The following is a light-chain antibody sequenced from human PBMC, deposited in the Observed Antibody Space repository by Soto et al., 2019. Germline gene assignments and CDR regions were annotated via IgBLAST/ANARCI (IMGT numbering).Light chain of an antibody. CDR3: QQRADWPIT. CDR2: DAS. V-gene: IGKV3-11*01. Sequence: EIVMTQSPATLSVSPGERATLSCRASQSVRNNLAWYQQKPGQAPRLLIYDASNRATGIPARFSGSGSGTDFTLTISSLEPDDFAVYYCQQRADWPITFGQGTRLEIK. J-gene: IGKJ5*01. CDR1: QSVRNN.